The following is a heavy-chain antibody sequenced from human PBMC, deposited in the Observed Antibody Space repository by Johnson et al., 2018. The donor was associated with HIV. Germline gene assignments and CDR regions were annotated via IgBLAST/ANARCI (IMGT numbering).Heavy chain of an antibody. J-gene: IGHJ3*02. Sequence: VQLVESGGGVVQPGRSLRLSCAASGFTFSSNYMSWVRQAPGKGLEWVSVISGSGDRTSYAVFAKGRFTISRDNSKNTLYLQMNSLRAEDTAVYYCAKHSSGYREAYDSWGQGTMVTVSS. CDR3: AKHSSGYREAYDS. V-gene: IGHV3-23*04. CDR2: ISGSGDRT. D-gene: IGHD3-22*01. CDR1: GFTFSSNY.